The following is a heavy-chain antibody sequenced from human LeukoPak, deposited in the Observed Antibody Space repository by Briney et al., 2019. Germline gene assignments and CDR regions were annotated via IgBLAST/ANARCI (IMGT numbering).Heavy chain of an antibody. CDR2: IYYSGST. D-gene: IGHD3-22*01. CDR3: ARDRYYYDSSGSQFDY. CDR1: GGSIRNYY. V-gene: IGHV4-59*12. J-gene: IGHJ4*02. Sequence: SETLSLTCTVSGGSIRNYYWSWIRQPPGKGLEWIGYIYYSGSTNYNPSLKSRVTISVDTSKNQFSLNLNSVTAADTAVYYCARDRYYYDSSGSQFDYWGQGTLVTVSS.